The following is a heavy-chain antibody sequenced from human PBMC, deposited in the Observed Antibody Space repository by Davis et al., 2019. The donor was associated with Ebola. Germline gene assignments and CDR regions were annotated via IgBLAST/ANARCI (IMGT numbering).Heavy chain of an antibody. CDR1: GGSFSGYY. V-gene: IGHV4-34*01. Sequence: PSEILSLTCAVYGGSFSGYYWRWIRQPPGKGLEWIGEINHSGSTNYNPSLKSRVTISVDTSKNQFSLKLSSVTAADTAVYYCARGHPDYYYYGMDVWGQGTTVTVSS. CDR2: INHSGST. CDR3: ARGHPDYYYYGMDV. J-gene: IGHJ6*02.